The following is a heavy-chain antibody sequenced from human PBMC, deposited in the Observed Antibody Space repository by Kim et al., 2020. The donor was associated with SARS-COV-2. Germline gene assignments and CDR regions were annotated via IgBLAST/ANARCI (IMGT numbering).Heavy chain of an antibody. CDR1: GYTLTELS. Sequence: ASVKVSCKVSGYTLTELSMHWVRQAPGKGLEWMGGFDPEDGETIYAQKFQGRVTMTEDTSTDTAYMELSSLRSEDTAVYYCATIPLPYRRDLYFDYWGQGTLVTVSS. J-gene: IGHJ4*02. D-gene: IGHD1-26*01. CDR2: FDPEDGET. CDR3: ATIPLPYRRDLYFDY. V-gene: IGHV1-24*01.